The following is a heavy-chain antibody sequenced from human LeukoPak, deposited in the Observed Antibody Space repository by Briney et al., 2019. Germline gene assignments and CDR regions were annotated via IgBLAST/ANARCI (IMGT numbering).Heavy chain of an antibody. J-gene: IGHJ4*02. CDR1: GYTFTVYY. CDR3: ARGKLAAAGRNTPRVDY. CDR2: INPNSGGT. Sequence: ASVNVSCKASGYTFTVYYMHWVRQAPGQGLEWMGWINPNSGGTNYAQKFQGRVTMTRDTSISTAYMELSRLRSDDTAVYYCARGKLAAAGRNTPRVDYWGQGTLVTVSS. D-gene: IGHD6-13*01. V-gene: IGHV1-2*02.